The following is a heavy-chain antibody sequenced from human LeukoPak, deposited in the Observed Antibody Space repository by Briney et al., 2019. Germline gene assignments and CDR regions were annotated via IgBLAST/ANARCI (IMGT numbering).Heavy chain of an antibody. V-gene: IGHV3-7*04. CDR1: GFTFRNFW. J-gene: IGHJ4*02. D-gene: IGHD1-1*01. CDR2: IHPEGNEK. Sequence: PGGSLRLSCAASGFTFRNFWMSWVRQAPGRGLEWVASIHPEGNEKYHVESVKGRFTISRDNAKNSLFLQMNGLRVEDTAVYYCARGDDFSGDHWGQGTLVTVSS. CDR3: ARGDDFSGDH.